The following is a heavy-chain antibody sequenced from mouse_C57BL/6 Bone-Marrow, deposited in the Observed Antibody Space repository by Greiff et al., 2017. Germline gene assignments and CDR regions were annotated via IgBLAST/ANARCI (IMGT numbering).Heavy chain of an antibody. V-gene: IGHV5-15*01. Sequence: EVKLVESGGGLVQPGGSLKLSCAASGFTFSDYGMAWVRQAPRKGPEWVAFISNLAYSIYYADTVTGRFTISRENAKNTLYLETSSLRSEDTAMYYCARWGYYGSSSNPHYWGQGTSVTVAS. D-gene: IGHD1-1*01. CDR1: GFTFSDYG. J-gene: IGHJ4*01. CDR3: ARWGYYGSSSNPHY. CDR2: ISNLAYSI.